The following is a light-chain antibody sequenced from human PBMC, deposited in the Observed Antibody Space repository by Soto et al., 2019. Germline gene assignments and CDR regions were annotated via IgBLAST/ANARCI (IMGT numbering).Light chain of an antibody. V-gene: IGLV1-40*01. CDR3: QSYDSSLSGYV. CDR2: GNS. CDR1: SSHIGAGYD. Sequence: QSVLTQPPSVTEAPGQRVTISCTGSSSHIGAGYDVHWYQQRPGTAPKLLIYGNSNRPSGVPDRFSGSKSGTSASLAITGLQAEDEADYYCQSYDSSLSGYVFGTGTKVTVL. J-gene: IGLJ1*01.